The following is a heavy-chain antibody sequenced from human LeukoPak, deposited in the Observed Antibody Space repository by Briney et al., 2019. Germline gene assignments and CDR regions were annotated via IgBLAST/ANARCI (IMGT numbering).Heavy chain of an antibody. J-gene: IGHJ4*02. CDR1: GFTVSRNY. Sequence: PGGSLRLSCAAPGFTVSRNYMTWVRQAPGKGLKWVSVIYSGGSTYYADSVKGRFTISRDNSKNTLYLQMNSLRAEDTAVYYCARGAGEVNVWGSFRLGGFDYWGQGTLVTVSS. V-gene: IGHV3-53*01. CDR2: IYSGGST. D-gene: IGHD3-16*02. CDR3: ARGAGEVNVWGSFRLGGFDY.